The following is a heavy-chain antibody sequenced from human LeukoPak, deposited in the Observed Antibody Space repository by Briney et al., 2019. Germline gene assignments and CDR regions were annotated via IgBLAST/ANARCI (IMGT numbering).Heavy chain of an antibody. CDR2: INPNSGGT. J-gene: IGHJ5*02. CDR1: GHTFTGYY. D-gene: IGHD3-10*01. CDR3: ARDVILWFGESNWFDP. V-gene: IGHV1-2*02. Sequence: AASVRVSCKASGHTFTGYYMHWVRQAPGQGLEWMGWINPNSGGTNYAQKFQGRVTMTRDTSISTAYMELSRLRSDDTAVYYCARDVILWFGESNWFDPWGQGTLVTVSS.